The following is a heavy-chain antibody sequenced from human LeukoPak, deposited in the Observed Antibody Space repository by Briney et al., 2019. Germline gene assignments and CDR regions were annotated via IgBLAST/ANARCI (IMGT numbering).Heavy chain of an antibody. Sequence: PSETLSLTCTVSGGSISSYYWSWIRQPPGKGLEWIGYIYYSGSTNYNPSLKSRVTISVDTSKNQFSLKLSSVTAADTAVYYCARVGYYDFWSGYPVSAPFDYWGQGTLVTVSS. V-gene: IGHV4-59*01. CDR3: ARVGYYDFWSGYPVSAPFDY. J-gene: IGHJ4*02. CDR1: GGSISSYY. D-gene: IGHD3-3*01. CDR2: IYYSGST.